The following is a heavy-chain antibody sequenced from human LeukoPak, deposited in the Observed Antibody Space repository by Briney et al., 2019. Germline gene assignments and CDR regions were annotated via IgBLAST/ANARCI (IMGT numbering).Heavy chain of an antibody. CDR1: GGTFSSYA. J-gene: IGHJ6*03. CDR2: IIPIFGTA. CDR3: ARGKDVVVPAAIRLDDPEAPHYYYYYMDV. V-gene: IGHV1-69*05. Sequence: SVKVSCKASGGTFSSYAISWVRQAPGQGLEWMGGIIPIFGTANYAQKFQGRVTITTDESTSTAYMELSSLRSEDTAVYYCARGKDVVVPAAIRLDDPEAPHYYYYYMDVWGKGTTVTVSS. D-gene: IGHD2-2*02.